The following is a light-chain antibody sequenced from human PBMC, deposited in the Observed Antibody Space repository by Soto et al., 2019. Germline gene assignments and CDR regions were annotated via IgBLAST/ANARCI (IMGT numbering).Light chain of an antibody. CDR1: QSINIY. CDR2: GAS. Sequence: IQMTQSPSSLSASVGDRVTVTCRASQSINIYLNWYQQKPGKAPTLLIYGASSLQSGVPSRFSGGGSRTDFTLTISSLQPEDFATYYCQQSYRSPYTFGQETKLEIK. J-gene: IGKJ2*01. CDR3: QQSYRSPYT. V-gene: IGKV1-39*01.